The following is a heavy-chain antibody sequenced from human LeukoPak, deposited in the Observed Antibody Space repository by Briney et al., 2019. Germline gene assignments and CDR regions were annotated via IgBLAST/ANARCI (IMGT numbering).Heavy chain of an antibody. CDR1: GYTFTSYG. J-gene: IGHJ3*02. CDR3: ARAGQQWLVSDAFDI. D-gene: IGHD6-19*01. Sequence: ASVKVSCAASGYTFTSYGISWVRQAPGQGLEWMGWISAYNGNTNYAQKLQGRVTMTTDTSTSTAYMELRSLRSDDTAVYYCARAGQQWLVSDAFDIWGQGTMVTVSS. CDR2: ISAYNGNT. V-gene: IGHV1-18*01.